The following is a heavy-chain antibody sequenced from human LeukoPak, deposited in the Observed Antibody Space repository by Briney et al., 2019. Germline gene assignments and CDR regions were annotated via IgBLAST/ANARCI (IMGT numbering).Heavy chain of an antibody. J-gene: IGHJ4*02. V-gene: IGHV4-34*01. D-gene: IGHD3-3*01. CDR3: VRGVYWRYFDY. CDR2: INHSGST. CDR1: GGSFSGYY. Sequence: PSETLSLTCAVYGGSFSGYYWSWIRQPPGKGLEWIGEINHSGSTNYNPSLKSRVTISVDTSKNQFSLKLSSVTAADTAVYYCVRGVYWRYFDYWGQGTLVTVSS.